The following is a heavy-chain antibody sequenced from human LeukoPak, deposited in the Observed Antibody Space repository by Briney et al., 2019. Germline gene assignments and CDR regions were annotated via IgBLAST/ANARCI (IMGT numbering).Heavy chain of an antibody. J-gene: IGHJ4*02. CDR3: AKKMGPNYGDSDY. CDR2: ISDSGSST. CDR1: GFTFSSYG. V-gene: IGHV3-23*01. D-gene: IGHD4-17*01. Sequence: GGSLRLSCAASGFTFSSYGMSWVRQAPGKGLEWVSAISDSGSSTYYADSVKGRFTISRDNSKNTLNLQMNSLRAEDTAVYYCAKKMGPNYGDSDYWGQGTLVTVSS.